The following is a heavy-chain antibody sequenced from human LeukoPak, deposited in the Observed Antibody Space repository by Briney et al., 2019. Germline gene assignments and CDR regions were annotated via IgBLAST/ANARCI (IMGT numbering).Heavy chain of an antibody. CDR2: IYYSGST. J-gene: IGHJ5*02. CDR3: AVEQQLRFDP. D-gene: IGHD6-13*01. V-gene: IGHV4-30-4*02. CDR1: GGSISSGDYY. Sequence: SDTLSLTCTVSGGSISSGDYYWSWIRQPPGKGLEWIGYIYYSGSTYYNASLKSRVTISVDTSKNQFSLKLSSVTAADTAVYYCAVEQQLRFDPWGQGTLVTVSS.